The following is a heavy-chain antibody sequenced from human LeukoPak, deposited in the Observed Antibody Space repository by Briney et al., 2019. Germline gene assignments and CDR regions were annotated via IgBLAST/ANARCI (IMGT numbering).Heavy chain of an antibody. CDR2: ISWNSVNI. CDR3: AKSRPSYQLLHW. CDR1: GFTFDDYA. J-gene: IGHJ4*02. Sequence: PGGSPRLSCAASGFTFDDYAMHWVRQAPGKGLEWVSGISWNSVNIGHEDSVKGRFTISRDNSENTLYLQMNSLRAEDTAVYYCAKSRPSYQLLHWGGQGTLVTVSS. D-gene: IGHD2-2*01. V-gene: IGHV3-9*01.